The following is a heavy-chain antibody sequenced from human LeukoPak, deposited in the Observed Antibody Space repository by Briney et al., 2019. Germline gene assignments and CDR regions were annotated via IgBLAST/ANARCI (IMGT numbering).Heavy chain of an antibody. Sequence: SETLSLTCTVSGGSISSSSYYWGWIRQPPGKGLEWIGSIYYSGSTYYNPSLKSRVTISVDTSKNQFSLELSSVTAADTAVYYCASSDTAMVTIWFDPWGQGTLVTVSS. CDR3: ASSDTAMVTIWFDP. CDR1: GGSISSSSYY. J-gene: IGHJ5*02. V-gene: IGHV4-39*01. D-gene: IGHD5-18*01. CDR2: IYYSGST.